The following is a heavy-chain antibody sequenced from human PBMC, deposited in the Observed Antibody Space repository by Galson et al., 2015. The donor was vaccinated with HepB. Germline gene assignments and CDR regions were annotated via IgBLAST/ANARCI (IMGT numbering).Heavy chain of an antibody. CDR3: AKGAPVGIDLCCVYGMVV. CDR1: GFMFSNYA. D-gene: IGHD1-26*01. V-gene: IGHV3-23*01. CDR2: SRGSGGNI. J-gene: IGHJ6*02. Sequence: SLRLSCAASGFMFSNYAMSWVRQAPGKGLDWITISRGSGGNIYYADSVKGRFTISRDNSKNTLYLQMNSLRAEDTAVYYCAKGAPVGIDLCCVYGMVVWGQGTTVTVSS.